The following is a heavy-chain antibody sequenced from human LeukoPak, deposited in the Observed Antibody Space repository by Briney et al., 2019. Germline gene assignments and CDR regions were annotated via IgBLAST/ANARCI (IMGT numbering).Heavy chain of an antibody. CDR3: AGYYCSGGSCYFDY. CDR1: GGSISSGSYY. V-gene: IGHV4-61*02. Sequence: SQTLSPTCTVSGGSISSGSYYWSWIRQPAGKGLEWIGRIYTSGSTNYNPSLKSRVTISVDTSKNQFSLKLSSVTAADTAVYYCAGYYCSGGSCYFDYWGQGTLVTVSS. CDR2: IYTSGST. D-gene: IGHD2-15*01. J-gene: IGHJ4*02.